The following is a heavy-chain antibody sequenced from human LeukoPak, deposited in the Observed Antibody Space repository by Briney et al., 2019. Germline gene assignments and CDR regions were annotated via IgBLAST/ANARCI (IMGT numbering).Heavy chain of an antibody. V-gene: IGHV1-8*01. CDR3: ARGLKTYSSGWSRPLGY. J-gene: IGHJ4*02. CDR1: GYTFTSYD. Sequence: ASVKVSCKASGYTFTSYDINWVRQATGQGLEWMGWMNPNSGNTGYAQKFQGRVTMTRNTSISTAYMELSSLRSEDTAVYYCARGLKTYSSGWSRPLGYWGQRTLVTVSS. D-gene: IGHD6-19*01. CDR2: MNPNSGNT.